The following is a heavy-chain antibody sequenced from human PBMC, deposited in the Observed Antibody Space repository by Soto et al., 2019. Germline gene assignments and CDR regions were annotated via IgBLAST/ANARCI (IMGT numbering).Heavy chain of an antibody. D-gene: IGHD1-1*01. Sequence: QVHLVQSGAEVKKPGSSVKVSCKASGDTFSSFAISWVRQAPGQGLEWMGGIIPIFRTPKYGQKFQGRVTITAREPTSTAYMELSNLRSEDTAVYYCARDKDREQLGRNYYYALDVWGQGTTVIVSS. V-gene: IGHV1-69*12. CDR2: IIPIFRTP. J-gene: IGHJ6*02. CDR3: ARDKDREQLGRNYYYALDV. CDR1: GDTFSSFA.